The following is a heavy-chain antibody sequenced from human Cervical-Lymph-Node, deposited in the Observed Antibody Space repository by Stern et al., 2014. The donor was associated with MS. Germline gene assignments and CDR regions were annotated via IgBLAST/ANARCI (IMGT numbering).Heavy chain of an antibody. CDR1: GGSISSGSHY. V-gene: IGHV4-61*02. D-gene: IGHD6-13*01. Sequence: QVQLQESGPGLVKPSQTLSLTCSVSGGSISSGSHYWSWIRQPAGKGLEWIGRIYSGGTTKYNPSLKSRVTLSLDTSKNEFSLTLSSVTAADTAVYYCARDGEYSSTWYIVGYWGQGTLVTVSS. CDR3: ARDGEYSSTWYIVGY. J-gene: IGHJ4*02. CDR2: IYSGGTT.